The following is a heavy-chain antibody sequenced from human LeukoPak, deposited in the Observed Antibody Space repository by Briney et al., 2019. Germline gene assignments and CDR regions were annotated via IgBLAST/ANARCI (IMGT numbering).Heavy chain of an antibody. CDR1: GFTFSSYG. J-gene: IGHJ4*02. Sequence: PGRSLRLSCAASGFTFSSYGMHWVRQAPGKGLEWVAVISYDGSNKYYADSVKGRFTISRDNSKNTLYLQMNSLRAEDTALYYCAKDIRGSTSWYGLDYWGQGTLVTVSS. V-gene: IGHV3-30*18. CDR2: ISYDGSNK. CDR3: AKDIRGSTSWYGLDY. D-gene: IGHD6-13*01.